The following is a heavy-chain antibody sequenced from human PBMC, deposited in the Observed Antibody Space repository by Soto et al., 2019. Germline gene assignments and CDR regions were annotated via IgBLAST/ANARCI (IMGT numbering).Heavy chain of an antibody. CDR1: GGSISSYY. CDR2: IYYSGST. V-gene: IGHV4-59*01. D-gene: IGHD5-12*01. J-gene: IGHJ6*02. Sequence: SETLSLTCTVSGGSISSYYWSWIRQPPGKGLEWIGYIYYSGSTNYNPSLKSRVTISVDTSKNQFSLKLSSVTAADTAVYYCARGTGWLQFDDYYYGMDVWGQGTTVTVSS. CDR3: ARGTGWLQFDDYYYGMDV.